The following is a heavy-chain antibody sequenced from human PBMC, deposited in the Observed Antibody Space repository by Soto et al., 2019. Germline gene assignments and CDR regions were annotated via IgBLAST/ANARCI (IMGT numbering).Heavy chain of an antibody. CDR1: GFTVGNNY. CDR3: ARDPPGIAAHGGG. V-gene: IGHV3-66*01. CDR2: IYSGGTT. Sequence: EVQLVESGGGLVQPGGSLRLSCTASGFTVGNNYMNWVRQTPGKGLEWISLIYSGGTTRYADSVKGRFTISRDNSKNTLYLQMNSLRVEDTAVYYCARDPPGIAAHGGGWSQGTTVTVSS. D-gene: IGHD6-13*01. J-gene: IGHJ6*02.